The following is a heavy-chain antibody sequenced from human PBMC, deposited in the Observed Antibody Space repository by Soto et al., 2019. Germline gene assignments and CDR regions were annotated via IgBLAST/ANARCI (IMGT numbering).Heavy chain of an antibody. V-gene: IGHV4-34*01. Sequence: SETLSLTCAVYGGSFSGYYWSWIRQPPGKGLEWIGEINHSGSTNYNPSLKSRVTISVDTSKNQFSLKLSSVTAADTAVYYCARGVVGERRFDYWGQGTLVTVSS. CDR1: GGSFSGYY. J-gene: IGHJ4*02. CDR2: INHSGST. CDR3: ARGVVGERRFDY. D-gene: IGHD1-26*01.